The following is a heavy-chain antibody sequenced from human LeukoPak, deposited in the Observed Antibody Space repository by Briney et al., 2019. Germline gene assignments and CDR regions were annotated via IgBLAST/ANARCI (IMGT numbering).Heavy chain of an antibody. J-gene: IGHJ6*03. D-gene: IGHD6-13*01. CDR1: GFTFSSYW. Sequence: GGSLRLSCAASGFTFSSYWMSWVRQAPGKGLEWVANIKQDGSEKYYVDSVKGRFTISRDNAKNSLYLQMNSLRAEDAAVYYCAKDARIAASAYYMDVWGKGTTVTVSS. CDR3: AKDARIAASAYYMDV. CDR2: IKQDGSEK. V-gene: IGHV3-7*01.